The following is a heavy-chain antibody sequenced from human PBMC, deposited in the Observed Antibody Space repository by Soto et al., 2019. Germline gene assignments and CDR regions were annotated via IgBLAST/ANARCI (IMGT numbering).Heavy chain of an antibody. CDR1: GYTFTSYG. J-gene: IGHJ5*02. V-gene: IGHV1-18*04. Sequence: ASVKVSFKASGYTFTSYGISWVRQAPGQGLEWMGWISAYNGNTNYAQKLQGRVTMTTDTSTSTAYMELRSLRSDDTAVYYCARDGLTSITGTTDPTSWFDPWGQGTLVTVSS. D-gene: IGHD1-7*01. CDR2: ISAYNGNT. CDR3: ARDGLTSITGTTDPTSWFDP.